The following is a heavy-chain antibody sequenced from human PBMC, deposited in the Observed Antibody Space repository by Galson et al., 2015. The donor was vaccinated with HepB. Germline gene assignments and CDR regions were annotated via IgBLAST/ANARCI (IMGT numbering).Heavy chain of an antibody. CDR3: ARGGYDDYGGAAFDI. V-gene: IGHV3-66*01. D-gene: IGHD4-17*01. Sequence: SLRLSCAASGFTVSSNYMSWVRQAPGKGLEWVSVIYSGGSTYYADSVKGRFTISRDNSKNTLYLQMNSLRAEDTAVYYCARGGYDDYGGAAFDIWGQGTMVTVSS. J-gene: IGHJ3*02. CDR2: IYSGGST. CDR1: GFTVSSNY.